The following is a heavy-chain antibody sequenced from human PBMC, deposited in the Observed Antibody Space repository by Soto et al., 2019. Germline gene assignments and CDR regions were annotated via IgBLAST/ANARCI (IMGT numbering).Heavy chain of an antibody. CDR3: ARDRATCCYFGMDV. V-gene: IGHV3-30-3*01. CDR2: TAGDGNGR. J-gene: IGHJ6*02. D-gene: IGHD2-2*01. Sequence: QVQLVESGGGVVQPGRSLRLSCAATGFTFSEHAMHWVRQAPGKGLEWVAVTAGDGNGRYYADSVKGRFTISRDNSKNTLSLQMNSLTPEDTAIYYCARDRATCCYFGMDVWGQWTTVTVSS. CDR1: GFTFSEHA.